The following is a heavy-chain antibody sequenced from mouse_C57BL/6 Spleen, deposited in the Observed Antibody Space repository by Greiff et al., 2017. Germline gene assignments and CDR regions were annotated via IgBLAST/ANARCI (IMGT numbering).Heavy chain of an antibody. V-gene: IGHV1-64*01. Sequence: VKLQQPGAELVKPGASVKLSCKASGYTFTSYWMHWVKQRPGQGLEWIGMIHPNSGSTNYNEKFKSKATLTVDKSSSTAYMQLSSLTSEDSAVYYCAKNYSNYEDYFDYWGQGTTLTVSS. CDR1: GYTFTSYW. CDR2: IHPNSGST. CDR3: AKNYSNYEDYFDY. D-gene: IGHD2-5*01. J-gene: IGHJ2*01.